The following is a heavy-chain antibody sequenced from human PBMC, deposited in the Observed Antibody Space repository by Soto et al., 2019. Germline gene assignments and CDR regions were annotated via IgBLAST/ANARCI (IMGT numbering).Heavy chain of an antibody. V-gene: IGHV1-18*01. CDR1: GYTFTSYG. Sequence: ASVKVSCKASGYTFTSYGISWVRQAPGQGLEWMGWISAYNGNTNYAQKLQGRVTMTTDTSTSTAYMELRSLRSDDTAVYYCARKLGYCISTSCSVDYYYGMDVWGQGTTVTVSS. D-gene: IGHD2-2*01. CDR2: ISAYNGNT. J-gene: IGHJ6*02. CDR3: ARKLGYCISTSCSVDYYYGMDV.